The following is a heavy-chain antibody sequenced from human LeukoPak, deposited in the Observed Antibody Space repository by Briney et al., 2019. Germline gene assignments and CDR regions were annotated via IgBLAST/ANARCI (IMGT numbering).Heavy chain of an antibody. CDR2: ISYDGSNK. V-gene: IGHV3-30-3*01. CDR1: GFTFSSYA. D-gene: IGHD3-22*01. CDR3: ARDGYYYDSSGYSYLSSYYYYGMDV. J-gene: IGHJ6*02. Sequence: GGSLRLSCAASGFTFSSYAMHWVRQAPGKGLEWVAVISYDGSNKYYADSVKGRFIISRDNSKNTLYLQMNSLRAEDTAVYYCARDGYYYDSSGYSYLSSYYYYGMDVWGQGTTVTVSS.